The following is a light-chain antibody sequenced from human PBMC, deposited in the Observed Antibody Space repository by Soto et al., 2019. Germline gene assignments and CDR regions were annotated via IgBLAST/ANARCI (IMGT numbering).Light chain of an antibody. CDR2: YDS. CDR3: QVWDRSSDHDV. J-gene: IGLJ1*01. Sequence: SYELTQPPSVSVAPGETARIPCGGNNIGIKSVHWYQVRPGQAPALVISYDSDRPSGIPERFSGSKSVNTATLTISRVEAGDEAEYYCQVWDRSSDHDVFGTGTKLTVL. CDR1: NIGIKS. V-gene: IGLV3-21*04.